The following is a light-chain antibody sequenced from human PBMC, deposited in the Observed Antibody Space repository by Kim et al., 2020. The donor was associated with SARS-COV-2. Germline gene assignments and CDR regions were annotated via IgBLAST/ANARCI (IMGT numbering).Light chain of an antibody. V-gene: IGKV3-20*01. CDR1: QNVSNNY. CDR3: HQYRASPWT. Sequence: DIVLTQSPGTLSLSPGERATLSCSASQNVSNNYLAWFQQKPGQPPSLLIHGATSRASGIPDRFSGSGSGTDFTLTISGLEPEDSAVYWCHQYRASPWTFGQGTKLEI. J-gene: IGKJ2*02. CDR2: GAT.